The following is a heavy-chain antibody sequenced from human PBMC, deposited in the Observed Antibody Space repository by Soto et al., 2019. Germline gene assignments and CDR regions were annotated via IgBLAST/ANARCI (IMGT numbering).Heavy chain of an antibody. J-gene: IGHJ6*03. V-gene: IGHV3-21*01. D-gene: IGHD1-1*01. CDR1: GFTFSSYS. CDR2: ISSSSSYI. Sequence: ESGGGLVKPGGSLRLSCAASGFTFSSYSMNWVRQAPGKGLEWVSSISSSSSYIYYADSVKGRFTISRDNAKNSLYLQMNSLRAEDTAVYYCARDRSFHDPQTYYYYMDVWGKGTTVTVSS. CDR3: ARDRSFHDPQTYYYYMDV.